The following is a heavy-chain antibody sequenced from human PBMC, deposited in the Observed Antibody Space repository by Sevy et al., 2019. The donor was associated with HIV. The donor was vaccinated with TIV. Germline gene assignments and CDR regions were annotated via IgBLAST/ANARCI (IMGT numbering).Heavy chain of an antibody. V-gene: IGHV3-33*01. J-gene: IGHJ6*02. Sequence: GGSLRLSCAASGFTFSSYGMHWVRRAPGKGLEWVALTWYDGSTKFYADSVKGRFTISRDNSKNILSLQMNSLRADDTAVYYCARVRSIYVDTTHYYAMDVWGLGTTVTVSS. CDR2: TWYDGSTK. CDR1: GFTFSSYG. D-gene: IGHD5-18*01. CDR3: ARVRSIYVDTTHYYAMDV.